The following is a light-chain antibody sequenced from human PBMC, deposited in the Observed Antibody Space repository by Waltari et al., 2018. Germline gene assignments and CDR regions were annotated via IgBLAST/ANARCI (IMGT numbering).Light chain of an antibody. J-gene: IGLJ7*01. CDR1: SSNIGSNP. CDR2: TNN. Sequence: QSVLTQPPSVSGTPGLRVPISCSGSSSNIGSNPVNWYQQLPGKAPKLLIYTNNQRPSGVPDRVSGSKSGTSASLAISGLQSEDEADDYCATWDDSLNAAVFGGGTQVSVL. CDR3: ATWDDSLNAAV. V-gene: IGLV1-44*01.